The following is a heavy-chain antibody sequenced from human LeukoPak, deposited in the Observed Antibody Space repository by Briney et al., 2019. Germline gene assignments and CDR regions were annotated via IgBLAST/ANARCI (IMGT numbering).Heavy chain of an antibody. J-gene: IGHJ4*02. CDR2: INTDGKVT. CDR3: SRGYNYRFDF. D-gene: IGHD3-22*01. Sequence: GVSLRLSCEVSGFTVSNFWMHWVRQGPGKGLEWVARINTDGKVTNYADFVKGRATISRDNAKNTLFQEMSGLRADDTAVYYCSRGYNYRFDFWGQGTLVVVSS. V-gene: IGHV3-74*01. CDR1: GFTVSNFW.